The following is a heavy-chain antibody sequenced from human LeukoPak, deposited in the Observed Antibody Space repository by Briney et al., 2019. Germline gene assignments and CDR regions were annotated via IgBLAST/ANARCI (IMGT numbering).Heavy chain of an antibody. CDR3: ARGLTSGSSSWYMTDAQNWFDP. V-gene: IGHV7-4-1*02. J-gene: IGHJ5*02. D-gene: IGHD6-13*01. Sequence: ASVKVSCKASGYTFTSYAMNWVRQAPGQGLEWMGWINTNTGNPTYAQGFTGRFVFSLDTSVSTAYLQISSLKAEDTAVYYCARGLTSGSSSWYMTDAQNWFDPWGQGTLVTVSS. CDR2: INTNTGNP. CDR1: GYTFTSYA.